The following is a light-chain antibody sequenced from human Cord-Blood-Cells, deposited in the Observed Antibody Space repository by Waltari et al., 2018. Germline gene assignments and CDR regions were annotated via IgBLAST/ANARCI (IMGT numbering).Light chain of an antibody. J-gene: IGLJ2*01. CDR3: CSDAGSDTV. CDR1: SSDVGGYNY. Sequence: QSALTQPRSVSGSPGQSVTISCTGTSSDVGGYNYVSWYQQHPGKAPKLKIYDVSKPPAGVPGRCSGSRAGNTASLTISGRQAEDEAYYYSCSDAGSDTVFGGGTKLTVL. CDR2: DVS. V-gene: IGLV2-11*01.